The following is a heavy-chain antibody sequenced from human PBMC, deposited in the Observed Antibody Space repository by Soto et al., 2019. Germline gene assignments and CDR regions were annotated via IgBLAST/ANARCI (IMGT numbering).Heavy chain of an antibody. V-gene: IGHV3-23*01. CDR1: GFTFSSYA. J-gene: IGHJ6*02. CDR3: AKDDLSSNYFDLYYYYYGMDV. Sequence: GSLRLSCAASGFTFSSYAMSLVRQAPGKGLEWVSAISGSGGSTYYADSVKGRFTISRDNSKNTLYLQMNSLRAEDTVVYYCAKDDLSSNYFDLYYYYYGMDVWGQGTTVTVSS. CDR2: ISGSGGST. D-gene: IGHD4-4*01.